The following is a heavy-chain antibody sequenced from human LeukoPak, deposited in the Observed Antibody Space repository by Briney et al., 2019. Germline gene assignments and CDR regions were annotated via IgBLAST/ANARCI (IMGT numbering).Heavy chain of an antibody. CDR2: INPHSGCT. V-gene: IGHV1-2*02. CDR1: GYTFTGYY. CDR3: ARDVGEYCSSTNCYASHY. J-gene: IGHJ4*02. Sequence: ASVKVSCQASGYTFTGYYMHWVRQAPGQGLEWMGWINPHSGCTNYAQKFQGGVTMTRDTSITTAYMELSSLRSDDTAVYYCARDVGEYCSSTNCYASHYWGQGTLVTVSS. D-gene: IGHD2-2*01.